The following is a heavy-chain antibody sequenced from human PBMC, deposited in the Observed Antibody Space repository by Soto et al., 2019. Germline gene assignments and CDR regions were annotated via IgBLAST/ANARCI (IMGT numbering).Heavy chain of an antibody. Sequence: EVQLVESGGGLVKPGGSLRLSCAASGFTFSSYSMNWVRQAPGKGLEWVSSISSSSSYIYYADSVKGRFTISRDNAKNSLYLQMNSLRAEDTAVYYCATLRDYYYGMDVWGQGTTVTVSS. V-gene: IGHV3-21*01. D-gene: IGHD3-16*01. J-gene: IGHJ6*02. CDR2: ISSSSSYI. CDR1: GFTFSSYS. CDR3: ATLRDYYYGMDV.